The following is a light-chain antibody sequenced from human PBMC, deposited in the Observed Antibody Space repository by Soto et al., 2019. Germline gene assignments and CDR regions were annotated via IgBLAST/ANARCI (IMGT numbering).Light chain of an antibody. Sequence: SYELTQPPSVSVAPGKTARITCWGNNIGRKSVHWYQQKPGQAPVLVIYYDSDRPSGIPERFSGSNSENTATLTISRVEAGDEADYYCQVWDSSSDHVVFGGGTKLTVL. J-gene: IGLJ2*01. CDR2: YDS. CDR1: NIGRKS. CDR3: QVWDSSSDHVV. V-gene: IGLV3-21*04.